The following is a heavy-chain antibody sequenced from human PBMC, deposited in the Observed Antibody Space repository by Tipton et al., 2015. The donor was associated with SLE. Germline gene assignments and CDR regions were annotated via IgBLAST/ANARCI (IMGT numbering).Heavy chain of an antibody. Sequence: QLVQSGPEVKEPGASVRVSCKASGYTFSDYHMHWVRQAPGQGLEWTGWINPNTGGTNHAQNFQGRVSMTSDTSINTAYMELSSLRSDDTAVYYCARYNCNYHYFDYWGQGTLVTVSS. CDR3: ARYNCNYHYFDY. CDR2: INPNTGGT. D-gene: IGHD1-7*01. CDR1: GYTFSDYH. J-gene: IGHJ4*02. V-gene: IGHV1-2*02.